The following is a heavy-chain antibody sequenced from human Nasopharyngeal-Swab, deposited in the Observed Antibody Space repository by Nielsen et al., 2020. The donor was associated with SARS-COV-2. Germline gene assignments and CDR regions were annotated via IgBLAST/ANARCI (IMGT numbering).Heavy chain of an antibody. CDR1: GFSLSTRGVG. J-gene: IGHJ4*02. CDR3: AHSSLLFRGPAFDY. CDR2: IYWDDDK. D-gene: IGHD2-21*01. V-gene: IGHV2-5*02. Sequence: SGPTLVKPTQTLTLTCTFSGFSLSTRGVGVGWIRQPPGKALEWLALIYWDDDKRYSPSLKSRLTITKDTSKNQVVLTMTNMDPVDTATYYCAHSSLLFRGPAFDYWGQGTLVTVSS.